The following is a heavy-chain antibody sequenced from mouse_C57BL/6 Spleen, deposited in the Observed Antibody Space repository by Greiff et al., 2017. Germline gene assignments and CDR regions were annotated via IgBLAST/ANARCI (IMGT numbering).Heavy chain of an antibody. V-gene: IGHV1-69*01. CDR2: IDPSDSYT. J-gene: IGHJ3*01. Sequence: QVQLQQPGAELVMPGASVKLSCKASGYTFTSYWMHWVKQRPGQGLEWIGEIDPSDSYTNYNQKFKGKSTLTVDKSSSTAYMQLSRLTSEDSAVYYCARKDGYSFAYWGQGTLVTVSA. D-gene: IGHD2-3*01. CDR1: GYTFTSYW. CDR3: ARKDGYSFAY.